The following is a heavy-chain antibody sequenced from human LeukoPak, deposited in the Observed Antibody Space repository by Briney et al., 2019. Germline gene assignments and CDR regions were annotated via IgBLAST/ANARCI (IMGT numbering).Heavy chain of an antibody. CDR2: IWYDGSNK. J-gene: IGHJ6*02. V-gene: IGHV3-33*01. D-gene: IGHD1-26*01. CDR3: GRDGTVGATSNYYGMDV. Sequence: GGSLRLSCAASGFTFSSYGMHWVRQAPGKGLEWVAVIWYDGSNKYYADSVKGRFTISRDNSKNTLYLQMNSLRAEDTAVYYCGRDGTVGATSNYYGMDVWGQGTTVTVSS. CDR1: GFTFSSYG.